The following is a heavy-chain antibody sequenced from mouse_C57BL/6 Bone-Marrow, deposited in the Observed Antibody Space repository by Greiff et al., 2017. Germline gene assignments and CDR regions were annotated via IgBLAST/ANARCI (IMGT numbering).Heavy chain of an antibody. J-gene: IGHJ1*03. CDR3: ARPMITTDWYFDV. D-gene: IGHD2-4*01. CDR1: GYTFTSYW. Sequence: VQLQQPGAELVRPGSSVKLSCKASGYTFTSYWMDWVKQRPGQGLEWIGNIYPSDSETHYNQKFKDKATLTVDKSSSTAYMQLSSLTSEDSAVYYCARPMITTDWYFDVWGTGTTVTVSS. V-gene: IGHV1-61*01. CDR2: IYPSDSET.